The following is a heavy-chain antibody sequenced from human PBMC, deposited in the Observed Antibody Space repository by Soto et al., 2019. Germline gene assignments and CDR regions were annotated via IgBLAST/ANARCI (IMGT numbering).Heavy chain of an antibody. D-gene: IGHD1-26*01. J-gene: IGHJ4*02. CDR1: GGTFSSHA. V-gene: IGHV1-69*01. CDR2: IVPIFGTA. CDR3: ARGWELLNYFDY. Sequence: QVQLVQSGAEVKKPGSSVKVSCKASGGTFSSHAISWVRQAPGQGLEWMGGIVPIFGTANYAQKFQGRVTITADESTSTPYMELSSLSSEYTAVYCCARGWELLNYFDYWGQGTLVTVSS.